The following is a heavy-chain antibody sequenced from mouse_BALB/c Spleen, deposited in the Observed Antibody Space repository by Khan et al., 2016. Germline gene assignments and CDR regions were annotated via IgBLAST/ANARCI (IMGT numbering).Heavy chain of an antibody. V-gene: IGHV3-2*02. J-gene: IGHJ4*01. CDR2: ISYSGST. Sequence: EVQLQESGPGLVKPSQSLSLTCTVTGYSITSDYAWNWIRQFPGNRLEWMGYISYSGSTSYNPSLKSRISLTRGTSKNQFFLQLNSVTSEDTATYYCARSDYGDKDAMDYWGQGTSVTVSS. CDR1: GYSITSDYA. D-gene: IGHD1-1*01. CDR3: ARSDYGDKDAMDY.